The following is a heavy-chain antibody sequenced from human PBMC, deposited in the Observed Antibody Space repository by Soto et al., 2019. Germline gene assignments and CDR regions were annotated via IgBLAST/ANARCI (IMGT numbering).Heavy chain of an antibody. CDR2: ISYRGST. J-gene: IGHJ4*02. V-gene: IGHV4-34*01. D-gene: IGHD3-16*01. CDR1: GGSFNGYS. CDR3: ARALLGFSYGYGGYFDP. Sequence: SETLSLTCNVSGGSFNGYSWSWFRQTSGKGLEWIGDISYRGSTSYSPSLKSRLMISLDTSNNQFSLKVASVTAADTAVYYCARALLGFSYGYGGYFDPWGPGTLVTVSS.